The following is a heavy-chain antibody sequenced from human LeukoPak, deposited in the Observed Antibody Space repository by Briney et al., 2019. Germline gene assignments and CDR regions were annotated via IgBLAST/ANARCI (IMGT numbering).Heavy chain of an antibody. CDR1: GFTFSSFR. Sequence: QPGGSLRLSCAASGFTFSSFRMHWVRHAPGKGPVWISRINSDGITTTYADSVKGRFTISRDNAKNTLYLQMNSLRAEDTAAYYCARTHYGGAYGDYWGQGTLVTVSS. CDR2: INSDGITT. CDR3: ARTHYGGAYGDY. D-gene: IGHD4/OR15-4a*01. J-gene: IGHJ4*02. V-gene: IGHV3-74*01.